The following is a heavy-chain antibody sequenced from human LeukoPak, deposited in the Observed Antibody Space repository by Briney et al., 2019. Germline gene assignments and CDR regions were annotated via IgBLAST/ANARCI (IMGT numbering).Heavy chain of an antibody. CDR3: ARDRGGEPFDP. Sequence: ASVKVSCKASGGTFSSYAISWVRQAPGQGLEWMGGIIPIFGTANYAQKFQGRVTITTDESTSTAYMELSSLRSEDTAVYHCARDRGGEPFDPWGQGTLVTVSS. CDR2: IIPIFGTA. V-gene: IGHV1-69*05. CDR1: GGTFSSYA. D-gene: IGHD1-14*01. J-gene: IGHJ5*02.